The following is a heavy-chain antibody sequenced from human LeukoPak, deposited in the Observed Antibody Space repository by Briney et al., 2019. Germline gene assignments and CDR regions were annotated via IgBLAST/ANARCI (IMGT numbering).Heavy chain of an antibody. CDR3: AELGITMIGGV. D-gene: IGHD3-10*02. V-gene: IGHV3-7*01. CDR1: GFTFDDYA. Sequence: GGSLRLSCAASGFTFDDYAMHWVRQAPGKGLEWVANIKKDGSEKYYVDAVKGRFTISRDNAKTSLYLQMNSLRAEDTAVYYCAELGITMIGGVWGKGTTVTISS. CDR2: IKKDGSEK. J-gene: IGHJ6*04.